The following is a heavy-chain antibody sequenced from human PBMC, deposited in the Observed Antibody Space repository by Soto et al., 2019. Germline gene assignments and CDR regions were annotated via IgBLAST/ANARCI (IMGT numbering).Heavy chain of an antibody. D-gene: IGHD5-12*01. CDR1: GFTFSSYA. CDR2: ISGSGGST. CDR3: AKGGFSTTVFYYYYMDV. Sequence: GGSLRLSCAASGFTFSSYAMSWVRQAPGKGLEWVSAISGSGGSTYYADSVKGRFTISRDNSKNTLYLQMNSLRAEDTAVYYCAKGGFSTTVFYYYYMDVWGKGTTVTVSS. J-gene: IGHJ6*03. V-gene: IGHV3-23*01.